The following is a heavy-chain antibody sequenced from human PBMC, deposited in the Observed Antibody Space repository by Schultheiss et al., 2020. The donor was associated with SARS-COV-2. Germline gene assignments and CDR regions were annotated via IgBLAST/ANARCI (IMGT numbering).Heavy chain of an antibody. D-gene: IGHD2-21*02. J-gene: IGHJ6*02. Sequence: GSLRLSCTVSGGSISRSGYYWGWIRQSPGKGLEWIGSMYYTDNTYYNPPLKSRVTISADTSKNQFSLKLRSVTATDTAVYYCASSTYCGGDCWGWYYYYYYGMDVWGQGTTVTVSS. CDR2: MYYTDNT. V-gene: IGHV4-39*01. CDR1: GGSISRSGYY. CDR3: ASSTYCGGDCWGWYYYYYYGMDV.